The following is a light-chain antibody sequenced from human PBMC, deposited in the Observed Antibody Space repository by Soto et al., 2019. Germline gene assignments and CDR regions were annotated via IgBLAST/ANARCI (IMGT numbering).Light chain of an antibody. CDR1: QSVSSY. Sequence: EIVLTQSPATLSLSPGERATLSCRASQSVSSYLAWYQQKPAQAPSLLIYDTSNRPTGIPARLSGSGSGTDFALAISSLEPEDFAVYYCQQRSNWPPLTFGGGTKVEIK. CDR2: DTS. CDR3: QQRSNWPPLT. J-gene: IGKJ4*01. V-gene: IGKV3-11*01.